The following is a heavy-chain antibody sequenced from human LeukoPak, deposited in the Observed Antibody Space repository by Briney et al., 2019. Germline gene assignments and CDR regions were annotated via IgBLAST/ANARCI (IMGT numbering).Heavy chain of an antibody. D-gene: IGHD3-16*01. CDR1: GFTFSSYW. CDR3: ARGGGLDV. CDR2: INHDGNVN. J-gene: IGHJ6*02. V-gene: IGHV3-7*03. Sequence: GGSLRLSCAASGFTFSSYWMNWARQAPGKGLEWVASINHDGNVNYYVDSVKGRFTISRDNAKNSLYLQMSNLRTEDTAVYFCARGGGLDVWGQGATVTVSS.